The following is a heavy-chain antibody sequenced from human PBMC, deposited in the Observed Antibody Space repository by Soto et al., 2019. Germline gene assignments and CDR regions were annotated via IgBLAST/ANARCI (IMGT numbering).Heavy chain of an antibody. J-gene: IGHJ5*02. CDR1: GGSFFSYI. Sequence: GASVKVSCKASGGSFFSYIISWVRQAPGQGLEWMGGIIPVFARVNYAQKFQGRVTITADESTNTAYMELSSLRSEDTAVYYCARNPVVPTAGGWFDPWGQGTPVTVSS. V-gene: IGHV1-69*13. CDR3: ARNPVVPTAGGWFDP. D-gene: IGHD2-2*01. CDR2: IIPVFARV.